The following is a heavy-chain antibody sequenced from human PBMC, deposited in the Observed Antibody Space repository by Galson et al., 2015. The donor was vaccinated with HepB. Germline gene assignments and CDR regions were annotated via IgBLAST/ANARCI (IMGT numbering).Heavy chain of an antibody. J-gene: IGHJ4*02. CDR1: GFTFSDYY. D-gene: IGHD1-26*01. CDR3: AREVSKGALDY. V-gene: IGHV3-11*05. CDR2: ISSSSSYT. Sequence: SLRLSCAASGFTFSDYYMSWVRQAPGKGLEWVSYISSSSSYTNYADSVKGRFTISRDNAKNSLYLQMNSLRAEDTAVYYCAREVSKGALDYWGQGTLVTVSS.